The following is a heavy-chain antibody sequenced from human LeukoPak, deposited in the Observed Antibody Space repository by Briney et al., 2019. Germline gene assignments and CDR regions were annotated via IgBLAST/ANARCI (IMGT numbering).Heavy chain of an antibody. J-gene: IGHJ4*02. CDR3: ARDQTIVGDFDY. V-gene: IGHV3-21*01. Sequence: GGSLRLSCAASGFTFSSYSMNWVRQAPGQGLEWVSSISSSSSYIYYADSVKGRFTISRDNAKNSLYLQMNSLRAEDTAVYYCARDQTIVGDFDYWGQGTLVTVSS. D-gene: IGHD3-22*01. CDR2: ISSSSSYI. CDR1: GFTFSSYS.